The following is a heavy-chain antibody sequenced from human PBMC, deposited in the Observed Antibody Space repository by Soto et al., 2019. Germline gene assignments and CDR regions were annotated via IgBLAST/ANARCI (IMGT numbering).Heavy chain of an antibody. J-gene: IGHJ6*02. Sequence: GESLKISCKGSGYSFTSYWISWVRQMPGKGLEWMGRIDPSDSYTNYSPSFQGHVTISADKSISTAYLQWSSLKASDTAMYYCARQRSSSWYTTPYYYYYGMDVWGQGTTVTVSS. V-gene: IGHV5-10-1*01. CDR3: ARQRSSSWYTTPYYYYYGMDV. CDR2: IDPSDSYT. CDR1: GYSFTSYW. D-gene: IGHD6-13*01.